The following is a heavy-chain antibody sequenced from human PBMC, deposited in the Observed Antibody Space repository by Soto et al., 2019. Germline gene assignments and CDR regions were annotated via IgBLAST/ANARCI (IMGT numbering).Heavy chain of an antibody. Sequence: GGSLRLSCSASGFTFSSYAMHWVRQAPGKGLEYVSAISSNGGSTYYADSVKDRFTISRDNSKNTLYLQMSSLRAEDTAVYYCVKVGVRCSGGSCYSGLYTMDVWGQGTTVTVSS. V-gene: IGHV3-64D*06. J-gene: IGHJ6*02. CDR3: VKVGVRCSGGSCYSGLYTMDV. CDR2: ISSNGGST. CDR1: GFTFSSYA. D-gene: IGHD2-15*01.